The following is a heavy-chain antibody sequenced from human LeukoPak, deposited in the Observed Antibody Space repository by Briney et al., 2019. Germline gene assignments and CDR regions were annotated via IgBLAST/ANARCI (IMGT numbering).Heavy chain of an antibody. CDR1: GFTFDDYD. V-gene: IGHV3-72*01. CDR3: TRLGIAPRDFDY. CDR2: SRDKGNRYTT. Sequence: GGSLRLSCAASGFTFDDYDMNWVRQAPGKGLEWVGRSRDKGNRYTTAYAASVRGRFTISRDDSKNSLYLQMNSLKIEDTAVYYCTRLGIAPRDFDYWGQGTLVTVSS. J-gene: IGHJ4*02. D-gene: IGHD6-6*01.